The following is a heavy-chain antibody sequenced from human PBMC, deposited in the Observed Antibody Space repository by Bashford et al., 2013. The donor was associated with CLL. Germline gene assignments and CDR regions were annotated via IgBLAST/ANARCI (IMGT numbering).Heavy chain of an antibody. V-gene: IGHV4-30-2*01. CDR2: IYHSGNT. J-gene: IGHJ4*02. CDR3: ARLVYYSVYYFDY. D-gene: IGHD2-8*01. CDR1: GGSISGGGYS. Sequence: SETLSLTCAVSGGSISGGGYSWSWIRQPPGMGLEWIGYIYHSGNTSYNPSLKSRATISMDRSKNQFSLNLTSVTAADTAVYYCARLVYYSVYYFDYWGQGTLVTVSS.